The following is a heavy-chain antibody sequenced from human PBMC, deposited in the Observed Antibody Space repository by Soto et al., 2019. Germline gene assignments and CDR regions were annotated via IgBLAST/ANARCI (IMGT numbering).Heavy chain of an antibody. CDR2: ITSNTDTY. Sequence: GGSLRLSCTASGLTFTDHDMSWVRQAPGKGLEWISFITSNTDTYHYADSVRGRFTVSRDNPRNTLYLQMNGLRAEDTAVYYCARDHGVLRFLEWLSTADFSYYYYGMDVWGQGTTVTVSS. D-gene: IGHD3-3*01. CDR3: ARDHGVLRFLEWLSTADFSYYYYGMDV. V-gene: IGHV3-48*01. J-gene: IGHJ6*02. CDR1: GLTFTDHD.